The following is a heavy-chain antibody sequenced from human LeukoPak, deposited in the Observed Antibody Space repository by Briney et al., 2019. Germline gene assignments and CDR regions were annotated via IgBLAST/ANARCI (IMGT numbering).Heavy chain of an antibody. CDR2: ISAYNGNT. CDR1: GYTFTSYG. CDR3: ARVDIVATIGGRGYYYYGMDV. D-gene: IGHD5-12*01. Sequence: ASVKVSCKASGYTFTSYGISWVRQAPGQGLEWMGWISAYNGNTNYAQKLQGRVTMTTDTSTSTAYMELRSLRSDDTAVYYCARVDIVATIGGRGYYYYGMDVWGQGTTVTVSS. V-gene: IGHV1-18*01. J-gene: IGHJ6*02.